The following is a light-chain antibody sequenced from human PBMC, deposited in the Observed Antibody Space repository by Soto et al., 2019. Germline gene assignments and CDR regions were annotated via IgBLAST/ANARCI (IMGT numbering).Light chain of an antibody. V-gene: IGKV3-11*01. Sequence: EIVLTQSPATLSLSPGERATLSCRASQSVSSYLAWYQQKPGQAPRLLIYDASNRAAGIPARFSGSGSGTDFTLTISSLEPEDFAAYYCQQRSNWGFTFGPGTKVDIK. J-gene: IGKJ3*01. CDR2: DAS. CDR1: QSVSSY. CDR3: QQRSNWGFT.